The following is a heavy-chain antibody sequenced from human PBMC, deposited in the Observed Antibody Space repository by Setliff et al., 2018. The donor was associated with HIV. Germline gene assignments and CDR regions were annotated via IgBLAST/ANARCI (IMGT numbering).Heavy chain of an antibody. V-gene: IGHV4-39*01. J-gene: IGHJ4*02. CDR3: ARRGIAAAGSDS. CDR1: GGSTSSNSYY. Sequence: KTSETLSLTCTVSGGSTSSNSYYWGWFRQPPGKGLEWIGSIYYSGSTYYTPSLKSRVTISVDTSQNQFSLKLNSVTAADTAVYYCARRGIAAAGSDSWGQGTLVTVSS. CDR2: IYYSGST. D-gene: IGHD6-13*01.